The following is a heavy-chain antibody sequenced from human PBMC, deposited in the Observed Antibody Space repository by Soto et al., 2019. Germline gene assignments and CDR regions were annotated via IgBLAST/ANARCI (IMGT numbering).Heavy chain of an antibody. CDR3: ARSYGSGSYYIDY. V-gene: IGHV4-4*09. CDR1: GDPISSHY. D-gene: IGHD3-10*01. CDR2: VYNSGST. Sequence: SETLSLTCTVSGDPISSHYWSWIRQPPGKGLEWIGYVYNSGSTKYNPSLKSRVTISVDTSTNQFSLKLNSVTAADTAVYYCARSYGSGSYYIDYWGQGTPVTVSS. J-gene: IGHJ4*02.